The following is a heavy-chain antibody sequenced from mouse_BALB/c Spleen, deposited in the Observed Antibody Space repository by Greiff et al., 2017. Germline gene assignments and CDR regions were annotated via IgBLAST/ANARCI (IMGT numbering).Heavy chain of an antibody. V-gene: IGHV2-9*02. J-gene: IGHJ4*01. CDR3: ARVGIYYYAMDY. CDR1: GFSLTSYG. CDR2: IWAGGST. Sequence: VKLVESGPGLVAPSQSLSITCTVSGFSLTSYGVHWVRQPPGKGLEWLGVIWAGGSTNYNSALMSRLSISKDNSKSQVFLKMNSLQTDDTAMYYCARVGIYYYAMDYWGQGTSVTVSS.